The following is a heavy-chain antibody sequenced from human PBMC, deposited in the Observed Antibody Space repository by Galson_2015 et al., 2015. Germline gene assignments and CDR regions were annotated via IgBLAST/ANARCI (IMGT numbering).Heavy chain of an antibody. D-gene: IGHD5-18*01. CDR2: IYYSGST. J-gene: IGHJ4*02. Sequence: ETLSLTCTVSGGSISSYYWSWIRQPPGKGLEWIGYIYYSGSTNYNPSLKSRVTISVDTSKNQFSLKLSSVTAADTAVYYCARGRLGYSRSNLDYWGQGTLVTVSS. CDR1: GGSISSYY. V-gene: IGHV4-59*01. CDR3: ARGRLGYSRSNLDY.